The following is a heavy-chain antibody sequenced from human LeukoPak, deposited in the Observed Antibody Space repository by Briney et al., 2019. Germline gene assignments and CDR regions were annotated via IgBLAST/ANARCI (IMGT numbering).Heavy chain of an antibody. CDR3: ARDSGYYYDSSGYHYYYYYMDV. D-gene: IGHD3-22*01. CDR2: IYTSGST. V-gene: IGHV4-4*07. Sequence: SETLSLTCTVSGGSISSYYWSWIRQPAGKGLEWIGRIYTSGSTNYNPSLKSRVTMSVDTSKNQFSLKLSSVTAADTAVYYCARDSGYYYDSSGYHYYYYYMDVWGKGTTVTISS. J-gene: IGHJ6*03. CDR1: GGSISSYY.